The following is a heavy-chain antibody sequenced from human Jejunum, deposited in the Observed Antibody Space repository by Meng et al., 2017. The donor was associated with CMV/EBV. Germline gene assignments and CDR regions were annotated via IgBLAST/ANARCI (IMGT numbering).Heavy chain of an antibody. Sequence: CKASGSTFSNSATSWVRQAPGQGLEWMGNIIPVFDKTNYAQKFQGRVTITADRSTNTAYMELSSLRSDDTAIYYCAGGLGGTIDYWGQGTAVTVSS. CDR1: GSTFSNSA. D-gene: IGHD1-26*01. J-gene: IGHJ4*03. V-gene: IGHV1-69*04. CDR3: AGGLGGTIDY. CDR2: IIPVFDKT.